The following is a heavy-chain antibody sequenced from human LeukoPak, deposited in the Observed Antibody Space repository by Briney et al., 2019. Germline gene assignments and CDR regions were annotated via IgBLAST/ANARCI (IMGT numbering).Heavy chain of an antibody. V-gene: IGHV4-59*01. CDR1: GGSISRYY. CDR2: ISYSGST. Sequence: PSETLSLTCTVSGGSISRYYWSWIRQPPGKGLEWIGYISYSGSTNYNPSLKSRVTISVDTSKNQFSLKLNSVTAADTAVYSCARGVSGPTAFDYWGQGTLVTVSS. J-gene: IGHJ4*02. D-gene: IGHD6-19*01. CDR3: ARGVSGPTAFDY.